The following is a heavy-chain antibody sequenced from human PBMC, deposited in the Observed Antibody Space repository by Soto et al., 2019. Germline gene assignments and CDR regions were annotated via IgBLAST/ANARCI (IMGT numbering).Heavy chain of an antibody. V-gene: IGHV3-30*18. CDR1: GFTFSSYG. CDR2: ISYDGSNK. CDR3: AKDSSMIVVVSAFDI. J-gene: IGHJ3*02. D-gene: IGHD3-22*01. Sequence: QVQLVESGGGVVQPGRSLRLSCAASGFTFSSYGMHWVGQAPGKGLEWVAVISYDGSNKYYADSVKGRFTISRDNSKNTLYLQMNSLRAEVTAVYYCAKDSSMIVVVSAFDIWGQGTMVTVSS.